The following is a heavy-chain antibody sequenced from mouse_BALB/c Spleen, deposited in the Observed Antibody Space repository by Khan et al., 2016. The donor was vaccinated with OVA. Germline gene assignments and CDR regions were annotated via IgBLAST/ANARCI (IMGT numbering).Heavy chain of an antibody. CDR2: ISYSCSP. J-gene: IGHJ4*01. Sequence: EVQLQESGPGLVKPSQSLSLTCTVTGYSITSDYAWNWIRQFPGNKLEWMGYISYSCSPNYNPALKSRISITRDTSKNQFFLQLNSVTTEDTATYYCARDGSRYNYAMDYWGQGTSVTVSS. CDR1: GYSITSDYA. D-gene: IGHD2-3*01. CDR3: ARDGSRYNYAMDY. V-gene: IGHV3-2*02.